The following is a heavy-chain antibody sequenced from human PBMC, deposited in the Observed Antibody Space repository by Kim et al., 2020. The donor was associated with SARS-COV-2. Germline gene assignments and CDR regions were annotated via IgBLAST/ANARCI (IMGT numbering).Heavy chain of an antibody. D-gene: IGHD2-8*01. Sequence: GGSLRLSCAASGFTFNNAWMTWVRQTPGKGLEWVGRIKTKTDGETIDYAAPVKGRFTISRDDSRNTLYLQMNSLKTDDTGVYYCTTEVWRIQYALDVWGQGTTVTVSS. J-gene: IGHJ6*02. CDR2: IKTKTDGETI. V-gene: IGHV3-15*01. CDR1: GFTFNNAW. CDR3: TTEVWRIQYALDV.